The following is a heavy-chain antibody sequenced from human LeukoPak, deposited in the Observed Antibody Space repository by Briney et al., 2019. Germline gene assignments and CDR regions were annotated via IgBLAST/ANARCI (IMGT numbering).Heavy chain of an antibody. CDR1: GGSISSYY. CDR3: ARRRYQLLSGYYYYGMDV. CDR2: IYYSGTT. Sequence: SETLSLTCTVSGGSISSYYWSWIRQPPGKGLELIGYIYYSGTTNYNPSLKSRVTISVDTSKNQFSLKLSSVTAADTAVYYCARRRYQLLSGYYYYGMDVWGQGTTVTVSS. D-gene: IGHD2-2*01. J-gene: IGHJ6*02. V-gene: IGHV4-59*01.